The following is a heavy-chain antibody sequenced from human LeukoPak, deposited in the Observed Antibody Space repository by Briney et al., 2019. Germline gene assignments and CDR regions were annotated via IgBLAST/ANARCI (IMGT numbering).Heavy chain of an antibody. CDR3: AKAQLNYYYDTSGYFFDN. CDR1: GFTFDDYA. D-gene: IGHD3-22*01. V-gene: IGHV3-9*03. Sequence: PGGSLRLSCAASGFTFDDYAMHWVRQAPGKGLEWVSGINWNSGSVGYADSVKGRFTISRDNAKNSLYLQTNGLRAEDMALYYCAKAQLNYYYDTSGYFFDNWGQGTLVTVST. J-gene: IGHJ4*02. CDR2: INWNSGSV.